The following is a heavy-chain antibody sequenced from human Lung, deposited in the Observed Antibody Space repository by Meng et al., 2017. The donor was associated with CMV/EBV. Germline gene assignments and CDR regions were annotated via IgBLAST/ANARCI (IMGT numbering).Heavy chain of an antibody. J-gene: IGHJ6*02. Sequence: SXXVSXKASGGTFSSYAFSWVRQAPGQGLEWMGGIIPVFAIANYAQKFQGRITITTDESTSTAYMELSSLRSEDTAVYYCARDRTGDCSSTSCYNYYYYYGMDVXRQGXTVTVSS. D-gene: IGHD2-2*02. CDR1: GGTFSSYA. V-gene: IGHV1-69*05. CDR3: ARDRTGDCSSTSCYNYYYYYGMDV. CDR2: IIPVFAIA.